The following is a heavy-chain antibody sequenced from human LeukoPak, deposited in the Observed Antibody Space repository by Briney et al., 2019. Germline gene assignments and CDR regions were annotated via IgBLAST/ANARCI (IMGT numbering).Heavy chain of an antibody. D-gene: IGHD3-10*01. CDR1: GGSISRSNYY. CDR2: IYTSGST. Sequence: SETLSLTRTVSGGSISRSNYYWSWIRQPAGKGLEWIGRIYTSGSTKYSPSLKSRVTISVDTSKNQFSLRLSSVTAADTAVYYCAREFWNYRSGNLQAFDIWGQGTMVTVSS. CDR3: AREFWNYRSGNLQAFDI. V-gene: IGHV4-61*02. J-gene: IGHJ3*02.